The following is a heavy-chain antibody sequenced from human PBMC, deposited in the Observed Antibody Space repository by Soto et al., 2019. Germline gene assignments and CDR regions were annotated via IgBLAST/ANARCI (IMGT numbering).Heavy chain of an antibody. CDR1: GFTFSSYG. CDR3: ATVSGSYGYFDY. Sequence: QVQLVESGGGVVQPGRSLRLSCAASGFTFSSYGMHWVRQAPGKGLEWVAVISYDGSNKYYADSVKGRFTISRDNSKNTLYLQMNSLRAEDTAVYYCATVSGSYGYFDYWGQGTLVTVSS. J-gene: IGHJ4*02. V-gene: IGHV3-30*03. CDR2: ISYDGSNK. D-gene: IGHD1-26*01.